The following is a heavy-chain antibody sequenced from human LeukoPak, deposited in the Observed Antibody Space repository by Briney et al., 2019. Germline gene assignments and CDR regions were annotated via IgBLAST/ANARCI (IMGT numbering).Heavy chain of an antibody. J-gene: IGHJ5*02. D-gene: IGHD3-10*01. CDR3: AKGQPMVRGGPISNR. Sequence: GGSLRLSCAASGFTFSSYGMHWVRQAPGKGLEWVAFIRYDGSNKYYADSVKGRFTISRDNSKNTLYLQMNSLRAEDTAVYYCAKGQPMVRGGPISNRWGQGTLVTVSS. CDR2: IRYDGSNK. V-gene: IGHV3-30*02. CDR1: GFTFSSYG.